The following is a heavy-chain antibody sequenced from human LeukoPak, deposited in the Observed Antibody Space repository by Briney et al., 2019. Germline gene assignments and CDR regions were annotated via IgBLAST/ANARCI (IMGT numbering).Heavy chain of an antibody. CDR1: GFSLSTARMG. V-gene: IGHV2-26*01. J-gene: IGHJ3*02. Sequence: SGPTLVHPTGTLTLTCTVSGFSLSTARMGGSWIRQPPGKALEWLAHIFSNDEKSYSKSLKSRLTHSKDSPKSQVVLTMTNMDPVDTATYYCARIKGRQRWLVEEYAFDIWGQGTMVTVSS. D-gene: IGHD5-24*01. CDR2: IFSNDEK. CDR3: ARIKGRQRWLVEEYAFDI.